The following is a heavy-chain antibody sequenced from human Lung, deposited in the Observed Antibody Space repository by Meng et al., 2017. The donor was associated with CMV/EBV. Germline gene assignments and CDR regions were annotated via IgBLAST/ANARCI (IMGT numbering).Heavy chain of an antibody. J-gene: IGHJ6*01. D-gene: IGHD3-3*01. V-gene: IGHV3-48*03. CDR1: GFPFSNFE. CDR2: ISGSGTTI. CDR3: ARENDFWGGEGTVSHYGMDV. Sequence: SCAASGFPFSNFEMIWVRQAPGKGLEFFSYISGSGTTIHYADSVRGRFTVSRNNAKSSLYLQMHSLRAEDTAVYYCARENDFWGGEGTVSHYGMDVWXPGNXVNGAS.